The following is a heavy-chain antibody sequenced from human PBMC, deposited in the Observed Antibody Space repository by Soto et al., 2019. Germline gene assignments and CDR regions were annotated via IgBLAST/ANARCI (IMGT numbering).Heavy chain of an antibody. CDR1: GFTFSRYW. Sequence: GGSLRLSCGASGFTFSRYWMNWVRQAPGKGPEWVANINQDGGQTYYVDSVKGRFTISRNNAKNFLYLQMDSLRAEDTAVYYCASPPTNLDYDDDTWFDPWGQGTLVTVSS. J-gene: IGHJ5*02. CDR2: INQDGGQT. V-gene: IGHV3-7*01. CDR3: ASPPTNLDYDDDTWFDP. D-gene: IGHD4-17*01.